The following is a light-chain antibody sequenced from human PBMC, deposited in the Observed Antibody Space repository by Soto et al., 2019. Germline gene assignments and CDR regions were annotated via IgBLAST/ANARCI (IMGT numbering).Light chain of an antibody. J-gene: IGKJ5*01. CDR1: QSISSY. V-gene: IGKV1-39*01. CDR3: QQYYSYPIT. Sequence: DIQMTQSPSSLSASVGDRVTIPCRASQSISSYLNWYQQKPGKAPKLLIYAASTLQSGVPSRFSGSGSGTDFTLTISCLQSEDFATYYCQQYYSYPITFGQGTRLEIK. CDR2: AAS.